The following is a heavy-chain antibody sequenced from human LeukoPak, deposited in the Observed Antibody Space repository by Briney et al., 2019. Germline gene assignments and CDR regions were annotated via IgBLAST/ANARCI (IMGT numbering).Heavy chain of an antibody. CDR1: GFTFSSYW. D-gene: IGHD6-13*01. CDR2: ISFDGRNR. J-gene: IGHJ4*02. CDR3: VRPRGIAAAGIFGAFDY. Sequence: GGSLRLSCAASGFTFSSYWMHWVRQAPGKGLEWVALISFDGRNRYYADSVKGRFTISRDNSKNTLYVQMNSLRAEDTAVYYCVRPRGIAAAGIFGAFDYWGQGILVTVSS. V-gene: IGHV3-30*03.